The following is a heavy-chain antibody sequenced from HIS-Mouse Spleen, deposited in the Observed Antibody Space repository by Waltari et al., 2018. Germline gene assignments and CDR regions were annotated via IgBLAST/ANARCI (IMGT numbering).Heavy chain of an antibody. CDR2: INHSGST. Sequence: QVQLQQWGAGLLKPSETLSLTCAVYGGSFICYYWSWIRQPPGKGLEWIGEINHSGSTNYNPSLKSRVTISVDTSKNQFSLKLSSVTAADTAVYYCARRIAAADDAFDIWGQGTMVTVSS. J-gene: IGHJ3*02. CDR3: ARRIAAADDAFDI. CDR1: GGSFICYY. V-gene: IGHV4-34*01. D-gene: IGHD6-13*01.